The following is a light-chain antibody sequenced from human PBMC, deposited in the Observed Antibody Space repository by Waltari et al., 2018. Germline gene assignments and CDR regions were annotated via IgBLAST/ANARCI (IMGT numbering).Light chain of an antibody. CDR2: GKN. CDR1: SRRSYY. Sequence: SSELTPDPAVSVALGQTVRITCQGDSRRSYYASWYQQKPGQAPVLVIYGKNNRPAGIPDRFSGSSSGNTASLTITGAQAEDKADYYCNSRDSSGNIWVFGGGTKLTVL. V-gene: IGLV3-19*01. CDR3: NSRDSSGNIWV. J-gene: IGLJ2*01.